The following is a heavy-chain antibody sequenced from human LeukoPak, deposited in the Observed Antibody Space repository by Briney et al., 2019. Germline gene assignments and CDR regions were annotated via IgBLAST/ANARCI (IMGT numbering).Heavy chain of an antibody. CDR1: GYTLTELS. Sequence: GASVKVSCKFSGYTLTELSMHWVRQAPGKGLEWMGGFDPEDGETIYAQKFQGRVTMTEDTSTDTAYMELSSLTSEDTAVYYCATAWVSLVPAEPTDDKSYWYFDLWGRGTLVTVSS. D-gene: IGHD2-2*01. CDR2: FDPEDGET. J-gene: IGHJ2*01. CDR3: ATAWVSLVPAEPTDDKSYWYFDL. V-gene: IGHV1-24*01.